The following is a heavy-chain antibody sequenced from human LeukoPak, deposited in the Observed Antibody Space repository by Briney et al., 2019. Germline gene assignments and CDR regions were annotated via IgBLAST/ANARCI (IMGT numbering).Heavy chain of an antibody. D-gene: IGHD5-24*01. CDR1: GGSISSSSYY. V-gene: IGHV4-39*07. CDR3: ARGPRWLQKLAYYFDY. CDR2: IYYSGST. Sequence: SETLSLTCTVSGGSISSSSYYWGWIRQPPGKGLEWIGSIYYSGSTYFNPSLKSRVTISVDTSKNQFSLKLSSVTAADTAVYYCARGPRWLQKLAYYFDYWGQGTLVTVSS. J-gene: IGHJ4*02.